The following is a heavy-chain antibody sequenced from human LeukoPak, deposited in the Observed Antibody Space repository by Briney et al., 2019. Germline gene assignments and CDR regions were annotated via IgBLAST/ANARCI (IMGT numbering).Heavy chain of an antibody. CDR2: INPNSGGT. J-gene: IGHJ5*02. Sequence: GASVKVSCKASGYTFTGYYMHWVRQAPGQGLEWMGWINPNSGGTNYAQKFQGRVTMTRDTSISTAYMELSSLRSEDTAAYYCARNLWGKYYYGSGSRPWGQGTLVTVSS. D-gene: IGHD3-10*01. V-gene: IGHV1-2*02. CDR3: ARNLWGKYYYGSGSRP. CDR1: GYTFTGYY.